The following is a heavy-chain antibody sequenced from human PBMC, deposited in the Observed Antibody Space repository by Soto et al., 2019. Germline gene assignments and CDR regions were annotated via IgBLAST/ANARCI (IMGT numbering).Heavy chain of an antibody. Sequence: GGSLRLLCAAFGFTFSSYAMIWVRQAPGKGLEWVSAISGSGGSTYYADSVKGRFTISSDNSKNTLDLQMNSLRAEDTAVYYCAKGGLHYSSSSFLEYWGQGTLVTVSS. D-gene: IGHD6-6*01. CDR3: AKGGLHYSSSSFLEY. CDR1: GFTFSSYA. J-gene: IGHJ4*02. V-gene: IGHV3-23*01. CDR2: ISGSGGST.